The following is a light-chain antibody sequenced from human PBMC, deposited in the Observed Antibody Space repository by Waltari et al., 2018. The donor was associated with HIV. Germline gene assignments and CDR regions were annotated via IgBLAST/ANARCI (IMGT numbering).Light chain of an antibody. CDR3: QQSYSTPPALT. J-gene: IGKJ4*01. CDR2: GAS. CDR1: QNISSF. V-gene: IGKV1-39*01. Sequence: DIQMTQSPSSLSASVGDRVTITCRASQNISSFLTWYQQQPGKAPKLLIYGASSLQGGVPSRFSGGGSGTDFTLTISSLQPEDFATYYCQQSYSTPPALTFGGGTKVEIK.